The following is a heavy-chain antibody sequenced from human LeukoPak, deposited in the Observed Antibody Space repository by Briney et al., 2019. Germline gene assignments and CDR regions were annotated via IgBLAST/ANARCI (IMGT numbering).Heavy chain of an antibody. J-gene: IGHJ4*02. CDR2: IYYSGST. D-gene: IGHD2-21*01. CDR1: GGSISSSSYY. CDR3: ARQSFLMPYCGGDCLDY. V-gene: IGHV4-39*01. Sequence: PSETLSLTCTVSGGSISSSSYYWGWIRQPPGKGLEWIGSIYYSGSTYYNPSLKSRVTISVDTSKNQFSLKLSSVTAADTAVYYCARQSFLMPYCGGDCLDYWGQGTLVTVFS.